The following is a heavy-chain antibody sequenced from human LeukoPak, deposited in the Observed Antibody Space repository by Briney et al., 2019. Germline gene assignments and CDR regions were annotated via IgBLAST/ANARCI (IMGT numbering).Heavy chain of an antibody. CDR1: GGSIRRYC. CDR2: IFPSGRT. J-gene: IGHJ5*02. CDR3: ATSYDVTTAPYDL. V-gene: IGHV4-4*09. D-gene: IGHD3-16*01. Sequence: SETLSLTCTVSGGSIRRYCWSWVRQSPGKGLEWIGYIFPSGRTDYNPSLKSRVTMSIDRSKSQVYLELRFLTAADTAVYYCATSYDVTTAPYDLWGQGTLVTVAS.